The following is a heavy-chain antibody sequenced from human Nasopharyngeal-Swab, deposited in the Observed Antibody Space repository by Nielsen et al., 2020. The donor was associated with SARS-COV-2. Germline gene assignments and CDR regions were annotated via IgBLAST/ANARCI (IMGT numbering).Heavy chain of an antibody. J-gene: IGHJ5*02. CDR2: IFPGDSDS. Sequence: GESLKISCKGSAHTFTTFWLTWVRQMPGKGLEWMGIIFPGDSDSRYSPSFQGQVTISADKSISTAYLQWSSLKASDTAMYYCARLWSSYGSSGYSWFDPWGQGTLVTVSS. CDR1: AHTFTTFW. CDR3: ARLWSSYGSSGYSWFDP. V-gene: IGHV5-51*01. D-gene: IGHD3-22*01.